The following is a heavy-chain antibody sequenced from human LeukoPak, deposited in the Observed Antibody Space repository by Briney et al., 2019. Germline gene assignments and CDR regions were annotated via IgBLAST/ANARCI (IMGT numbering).Heavy chain of an antibody. J-gene: IGHJ4*02. D-gene: IGHD3-16*01. Sequence: PGGSLRLSCTASGFTFRNAWMTWVRQAPGQGLEWVGHIKSKADGGTTDFGTSVKGRFTISRDDSKNTVFLQMDSLRTEDTAVYYCATSPGYYDMSPLDFWGQGTLVTVSS. CDR2: IKSKADGGTT. CDR3: ATSPGYYDMSPLDF. V-gene: IGHV3-15*01. CDR1: GFTFRNAW.